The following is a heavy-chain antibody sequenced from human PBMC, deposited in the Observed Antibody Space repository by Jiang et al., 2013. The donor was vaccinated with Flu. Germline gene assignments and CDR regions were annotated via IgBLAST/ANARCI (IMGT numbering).Heavy chain of an antibody. Sequence: SGAEVKKPGASVKVSCKVSGDTLAELPMHWVRQAPGKGLEWMGGFDPEKADTVYAQKFQDRVTLTEDAYTDTAYLELSSLRSDDTAVYYCVTTTFNWNYHYFDFWARGPWSASP. D-gene: IGHD1-7*01. CDR2: FDPEKADT. V-gene: IGHV1-24*01. J-gene: IGHJ4*02. CDR3: VTTTFNWNYHYFDF. CDR1: GDTLAELP.